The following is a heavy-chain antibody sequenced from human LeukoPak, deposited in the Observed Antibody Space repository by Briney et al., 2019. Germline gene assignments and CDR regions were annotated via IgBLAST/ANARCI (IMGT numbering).Heavy chain of an antibody. CDR2: IYYAGSP. Sequence: SETLSLTCTVSGASITDYYWSWVRQPPAKGLEWVGYIYYAGSPNYNPSLKSRVTLSLDTSQNQFSLKLTSVTAADTAVYYCAYGGDAYKTGYWGQGTLVTVSS. V-gene: IGHV4-59*01. D-gene: IGHD5-24*01. CDR3: AYGGDAYKTGY. J-gene: IGHJ4*02. CDR1: GASITDYY.